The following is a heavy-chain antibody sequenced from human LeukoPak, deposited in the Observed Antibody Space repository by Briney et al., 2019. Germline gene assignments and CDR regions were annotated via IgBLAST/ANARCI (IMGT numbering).Heavy chain of an antibody. D-gene: IGHD3-22*01. CDR1: EFIFSRYT. CDR2: ISSSSSYI. J-gene: IGHJ4*02. V-gene: IGHV3-21*01. CDR3: AKDHYYYDSGYFDY. Sequence: GGSLRLSCAASEFIFSRYTINWVRQAPGKGLEWVSSISSSSSYIYYADSVKGRFTISRDNAKNSLFLQMNSLRAEDTAVYYCAKDHYYYDSGYFDYWGQGTLVSVSS.